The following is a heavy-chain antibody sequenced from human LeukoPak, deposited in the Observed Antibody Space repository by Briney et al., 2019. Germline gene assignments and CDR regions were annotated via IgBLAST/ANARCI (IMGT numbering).Heavy chain of an antibody. D-gene: IGHD6-6*01. CDR3: ARGLSSSSDYYYYMDV. V-gene: IGHV4-34*01. CDR2: INHSGST. J-gene: IGHJ6*03. CDR1: GGSFSDYY. Sequence: SETLSLTCAVYGGSFSDYYWSWIRQPPGKGLEWIGEINHSGSTNYNPSLKSRVTISVDTSKNQFSLKLSSVTAADTAVYYCARGLSSSSDYYYYMDVWGKGTTVTVSS.